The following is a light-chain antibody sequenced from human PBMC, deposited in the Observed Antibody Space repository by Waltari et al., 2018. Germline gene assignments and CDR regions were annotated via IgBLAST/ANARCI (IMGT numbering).Light chain of an antibody. Sequence: DIQLTQSPTFLSASVGDRVTITCRASQGISSFLAWYQQKPGKAPNLLIYAASTLQTGVPSRFSGSGSGTEFTLTISSLQPEDFASYYCQQRYSTPPWTFGQGTKVEI. CDR3: QQRYSTPPWT. CDR1: QGISSF. CDR2: AAS. V-gene: IGKV1-9*01. J-gene: IGKJ1*01.